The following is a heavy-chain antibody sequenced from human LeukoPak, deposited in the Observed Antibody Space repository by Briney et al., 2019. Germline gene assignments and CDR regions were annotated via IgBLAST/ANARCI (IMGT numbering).Heavy chain of an antibody. Sequence: PPGTLSLSCGVYGGSFNVYNWSGIRQIPGKGLERIGEISHTGNTNYNPSLKSRVTTSVDMPTKQLSLRLNSVTAADTALDYCARCLIVTVAGRGYRCYMDVWGNGTTVPVSS. CDR1: GGSFNVYN. CDR3: ARCLIVTVAGRGYRCYMDV. V-gene: IGHV4-34*01. J-gene: IGHJ6*03. D-gene: IGHD6-19*01. CDR2: ISHTGNT.